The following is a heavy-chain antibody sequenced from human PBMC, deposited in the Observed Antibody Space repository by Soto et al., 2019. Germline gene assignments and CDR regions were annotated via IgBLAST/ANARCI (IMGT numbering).Heavy chain of an antibody. CDR1: AFTVDGLA. D-gene: IGHD4-17*01. V-gene: IGHV3-23*01. CDR2: ISGRGGGT. J-gene: IGHJ4*02. CDR3: ARSYGDYVSDFDY. Sequence: CPRLTCAASAFTVDGLAITRISNPPGEGWEGGSSISGRGGGTYYADSVKGRFTISRDNSKNTLYLQVNSLRAEDTAVYYCARSYGDYVSDFDYWGQGTLVTVSS.